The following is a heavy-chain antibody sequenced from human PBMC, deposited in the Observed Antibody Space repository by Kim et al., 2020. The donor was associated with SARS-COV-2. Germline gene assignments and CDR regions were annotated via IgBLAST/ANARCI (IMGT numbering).Heavy chain of an antibody. Sequence: DAVKGRFTISRDIAKNSLYLQMNSLRAEDTALYYCAKEGGGYHGDDAFDIWGQGTMVTVSS. J-gene: IGHJ3*02. CDR3: AKEGGGYHGDDAFDI. V-gene: IGHV3-9*01. D-gene: IGHD3-16*01.